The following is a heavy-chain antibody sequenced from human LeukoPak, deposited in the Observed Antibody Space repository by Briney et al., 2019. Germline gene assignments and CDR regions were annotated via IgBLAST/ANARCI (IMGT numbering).Heavy chain of an antibody. V-gene: IGHV4-34*01. J-gene: IGHJ5*02. CDR1: GGSFSGYY. Sequence: PSETLSLTCAVYGGSFSGYYWSWIRQPPGKGLEWIGEISHSGSTNYNPSLKSRVTISVDTSKNQFSLKLSSVTAADTAVYYCARGSLLWFGELLSGWFDPWGQGTLVTVSS. CDR3: ARGSLLWFGELLSGWFDP. D-gene: IGHD3-10*01. CDR2: ISHSGST.